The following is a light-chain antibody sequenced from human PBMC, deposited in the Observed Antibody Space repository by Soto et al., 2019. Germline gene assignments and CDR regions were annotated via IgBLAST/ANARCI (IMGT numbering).Light chain of an antibody. CDR2: DAS. CDR1: QSVGSY. Sequence: IVLIQSPATLSLSPWERATLSCRASQSVGSYLAWYQHKPGKAPRLLISDASNRATGIPARFSGSGSGTDFTLTISSLEPEDFAVYYCQQRSNWPPITFGQGTRLEIK. J-gene: IGKJ5*01. V-gene: IGKV3-11*01. CDR3: QQRSNWPPIT.